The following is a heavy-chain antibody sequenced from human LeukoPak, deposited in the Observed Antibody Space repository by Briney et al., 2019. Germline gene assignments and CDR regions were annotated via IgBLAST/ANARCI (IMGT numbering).Heavy chain of an antibody. V-gene: IGHV3-30*02. CDR3: AKASTPPVVRGRSAIGYYYGMDV. CDR1: GFIFSSYG. J-gene: IGHJ6*02. D-gene: IGHD3-10*01. CDR2: IRYDGSNE. Sequence: GGSLRLSCAASGFIFSSYGMHWVRQAPGKGLEWVTFIRYDGSNENYADSVKGRFTTSRDNSKKTVYLQMNRLRTEDTAVYYCAKASTPPVVRGRSAIGYYYGMDVWGQGTTVTVSS.